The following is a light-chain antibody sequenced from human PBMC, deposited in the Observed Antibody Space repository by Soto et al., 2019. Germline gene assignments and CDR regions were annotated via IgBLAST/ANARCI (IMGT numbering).Light chain of an antibody. CDR2: SNN. J-gene: IGLJ3*02. V-gene: IGLV1-44*01. CDR1: RSNIGSNT. Sequence: QSVLTQPPSASGTPGQRVTISCSGSRSNIGSNTANWYQQLPGTAPKLLIYSNNQRPSGVPDRFSGSRSGTSASLAISGLQSEDEGDYYCAAWDDSLNGRGVFGGGTQLTVL. CDR3: AAWDDSLNGRGV.